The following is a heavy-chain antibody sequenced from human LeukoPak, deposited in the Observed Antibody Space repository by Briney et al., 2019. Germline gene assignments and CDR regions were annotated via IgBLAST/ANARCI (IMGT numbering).Heavy chain of an antibody. CDR3: ARDFGFSPSSGYSFDY. CDR2: IWYDGSNR. J-gene: IGHJ4*02. Sequence: GGSLRLSCAASGFTFSGFEMNWVRQAPGKGLEWVAVIWYDGSNRQYVDSVKGRFTISRDNSKNTLYLQMNSLRAEDTAVYYCARDFGFSPSSGYSFDYWGQGTLVTVSS. V-gene: IGHV3-33*08. D-gene: IGHD3-22*01. CDR1: GFTFSGFE.